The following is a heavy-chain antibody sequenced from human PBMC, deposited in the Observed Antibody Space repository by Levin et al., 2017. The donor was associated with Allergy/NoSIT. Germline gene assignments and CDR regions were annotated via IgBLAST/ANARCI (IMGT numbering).Heavy chain of an antibody. D-gene: IGHD3-10*01. J-gene: IGHJ2*01. CDR1: GFTFSSYA. Sequence: GESLKISCAASGFTFSSYAMSWVRQAPGKGLEWVSAISGSGGSTYYADSVKGRFTISRDNSKNTMYLQMNSLRAEDTAVYYCAKYGSGSYWYFDLWGRGTLVTVSS. V-gene: IGHV3-23*01. CDR3: AKYGSGSYWYFDL. CDR2: ISGSGGST.